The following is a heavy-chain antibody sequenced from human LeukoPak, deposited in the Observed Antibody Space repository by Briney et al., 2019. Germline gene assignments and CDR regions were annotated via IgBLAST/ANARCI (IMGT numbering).Heavy chain of an antibody. J-gene: IGHJ4*02. D-gene: IGHD2-8*02. Sequence: GGSLRLSCAASGFTLSSYAMSWVRQAPGKGLEWVSAISGSGGSTYYADSVKGRFTISRDNSKNTLYLQMNSLRAEDTAVYYCAKSTVRAGAFDYWGQGTLVTVSS. CDR3: AKSTVRAGAFDY. V-gene: IGHV3-23*01. CDR2: ISGSGGST. CDR1: GFTLSSYA.